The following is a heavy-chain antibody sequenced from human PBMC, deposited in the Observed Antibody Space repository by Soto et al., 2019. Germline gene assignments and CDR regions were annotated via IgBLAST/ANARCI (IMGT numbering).Heavy chain of an antibody. V-gene: IGHV4-34*01. Sequence: SETLSLTRAVYGGSFSGYYWRCIRQPPGKGLEWIGEINHRGSTNYNPSLKIRVTISVDTSKNQFSLKLSSVTAADTAVYYCARRTRYQLNYYYYYGLDVWGQGTTVPVSS. J-gene: IGHJ6*02. CDR1: GGSFSGYY. CDR2: INHRGST. D-gene: IGHD2-2*01. CDR3: ARRTRYQLNYYYYYGLDV.